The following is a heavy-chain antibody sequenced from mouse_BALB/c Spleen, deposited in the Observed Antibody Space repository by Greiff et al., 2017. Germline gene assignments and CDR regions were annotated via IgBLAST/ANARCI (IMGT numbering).Heavy chain of an antibody. CDR3: AKYDYDGIAY. CDR1: GFTFSSYT. V-gene: IGHV5-12-2*01. J-gene: IGHJ3*01. CDR2: ISNGGGST. D-gene: IGHD2-4*01. Sequence: EVHLVESGGGLVQPGGSLKLSCAASGFTFSSYTMSWVRQTPEKRLEWVAYISNGGGSTYYPDTVKGRFTISRDNAKNTLYLQMSSLKSEDTAMYYCAKYDYDGIAYWGQGTLVTVSA.